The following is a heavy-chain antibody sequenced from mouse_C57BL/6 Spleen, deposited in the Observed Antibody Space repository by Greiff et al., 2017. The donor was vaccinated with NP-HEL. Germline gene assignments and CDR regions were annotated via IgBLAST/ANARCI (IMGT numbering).Heavy chain of an antibody. CDR2: INPSTGGT. J-gene: IGHJ2*01. D-gene: IGHD1-1*01. Sequence: VQLQQSGPELVKPGASVKISCKASGYSFTGYYMNWVKQSPEKSLEWIGEINPSTGGTTYNQKFKAKATLTVDKTASTAYMQLKSLTSEDSAVYYCARSAIYYYGSSYGYWGQGTTLTVSS. V-gene: IGHV1-42*01. CDR3: ARSAIYYYGSSYGY. CDR1: GYSFTGYY.